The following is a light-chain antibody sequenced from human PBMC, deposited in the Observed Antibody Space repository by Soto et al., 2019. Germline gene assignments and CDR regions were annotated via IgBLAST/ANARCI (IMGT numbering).Light chain of an antibody. CDR1: QSAGSNH. J-gene: IGKJ4*01. V-gene: IGKV3-20*01. Sequence: DIVLPQSLGTLSLSPGASATLSGRSSQSAGSNHLAWSPQNPGQTPKVLIYRAATRATCIPDRFSGSGSGTDFTLTSSRLEAEDFAVYYCQQYGSPPLTFGGGTKVDIK. CDR3: QQYGSPPLT. CDR2: RAA.